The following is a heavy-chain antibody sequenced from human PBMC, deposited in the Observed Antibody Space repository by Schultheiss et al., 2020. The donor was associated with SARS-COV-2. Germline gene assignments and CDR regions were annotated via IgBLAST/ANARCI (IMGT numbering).Heavy chain of an antibody. J-gene: IGHJ4*02. CDR3: ARHDYGDYPGVVKY. V-gene: IGHV3-74*01. CDR1: GFTFSSYW. CDR2: INSDGSST. D-gene: IGHD4-17*01. Sequence: GGSLRLSCAASGFTFSSYWMHWVRQAPGKGLVWVSRINSDGSSTSYADSVKGRFTISRDNSKNTLYLQMNSLRAEDTAVYYCARHDYGDYPGVVKYWGQGTLVTVSS.